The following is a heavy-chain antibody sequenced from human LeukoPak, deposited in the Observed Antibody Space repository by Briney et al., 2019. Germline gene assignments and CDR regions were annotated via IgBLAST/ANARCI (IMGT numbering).Heavy chain of an antibody. CDR1: GGTFSSYA. CDR3: ARVLLLTPNNNYYYYMDV. CDR2: IIPIFGTA. D-gene: IGHD1/OR15-1a*01. V-gene: IGHV1-69*05. Sequence: ASVKVSCKASGGTFSSYAISWVRQAPGQGLEWMGGIIPIFGTANYAQKFQGRVTITTDESTSTAYMELSSLRSEDTALYYCARVLLLTPNNNYYYYMDVWGKGTTVTVSS. J-gene: IGHJ6*03.